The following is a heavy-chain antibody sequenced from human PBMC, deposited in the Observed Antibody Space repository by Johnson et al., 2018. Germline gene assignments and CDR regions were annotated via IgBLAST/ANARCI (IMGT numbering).Heavy chain of an antibody. Sequence: QVQLVQSGAEVKKPGASVKVSCKASGYTFTSYYMHWVRQAPGQGLEWMGIINPSGGSTSYAKKFQGRVTMSRDTSTSTVNMELSSLRSEDTAGYYCARDAQLTYYYDSSGLNFQHWGQGTLVTVSS. D-gene: IGHD3-22*01. CDR3: ARDAQLTYYYDSSGLNFQH. V-gene: IGHV1-46*01. J-gene: IGHJ1*01. CDR2: INPSGGST. CDR1: GYTFTSYY.